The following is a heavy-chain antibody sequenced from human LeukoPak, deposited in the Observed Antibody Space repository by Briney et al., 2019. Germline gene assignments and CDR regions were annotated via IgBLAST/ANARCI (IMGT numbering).Heavy chain of an antibody. J-gene: IGHJ4*02. CDR3: ASPLGYCSSTNCYGDY. CDR2: IYYSGVT. V-gene: IGHV4-39*01. D-gene: IGHD2-2*01. CDR1: GGSISSSSYY. Sequence: SETLSLTCTVSGGSISSSSYYWGWIRQPPGKGLEWIGSIYYSGVTYYNPSLESRVTILVDTSKNQFSLKLSSVTATDTAVYYCASPLGYCSSTNCYGDYWGQGTLVTVSS.